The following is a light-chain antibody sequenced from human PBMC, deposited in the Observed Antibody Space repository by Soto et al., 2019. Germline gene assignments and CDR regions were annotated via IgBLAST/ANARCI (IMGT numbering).Light chain of an antibody. CDR1: QNIINY. V-gene: IGKV1-39*01. Sequence: DIQMTQSPSSLSASVGDRVTITCRASQNIINYLNWYQQKPGKAPKLLIHAASSLQSGVPPRFSGTGSGTDSPLTISSLQPEDFTTYYCQQSYSIPWTFGQGTNVEIK. J-gene: IGKJ1*01. CDR2: AAS. CDR3: QQSYSIPWT.